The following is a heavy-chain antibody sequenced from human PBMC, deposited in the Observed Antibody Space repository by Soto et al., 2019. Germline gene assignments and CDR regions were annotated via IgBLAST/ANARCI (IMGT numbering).Heavy chain of an antibody. CDR2: IYSGGST. CDR1: GFTVSSNY. D-gene: IGHD2-15*01. V-gene: IGHV3-66*01. CDR3: ARTCSGGTCSFDY. Sequence: GGSLRLSCAASGFTVSSNYMSWVRQAPGKGLEWVSVIYSGGSTYYADSVKGRFTISRDNSENTLYLQMNSLRAEDTAVYYCARTCSGGTCSFDYWGQGTLVPVAS. J-gene: IGHJ4*02.